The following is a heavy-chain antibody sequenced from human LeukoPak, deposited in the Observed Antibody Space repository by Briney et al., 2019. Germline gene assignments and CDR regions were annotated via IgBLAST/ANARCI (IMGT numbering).Heavy chain of an antibody. D-gene: IGHD1-26*01. CDR1: GFTFTTYA. CDR2: ITSGGRT. Sequence: LAGGSLRLSCVPSGFTFTTYATNWVRQAPGKGLEWVSGITSGGRTYYADSVKGRFTFSRDSSKNTLYLQMTSLRADDTALYYCARSIPPDFWGQGTLVTVSS. CDR3: ARSIPPDF. J-gene: IGHJ4*02. V-gene: IGHV3-23*01.